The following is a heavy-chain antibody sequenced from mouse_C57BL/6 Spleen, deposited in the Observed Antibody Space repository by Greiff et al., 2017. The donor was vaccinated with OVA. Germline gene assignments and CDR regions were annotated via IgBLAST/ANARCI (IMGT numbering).Heavy chain of an antibody. D-gene: IGHD1-1*01. CDR2: INPNNGGT. V-gene: IGHV1-22*01. Sequence: EVQLQQSGPELVKPGASVKMSCKASGYTFTDYNMHWVKQSHGKSLEWIGYINPNNGGTSYNQKFKGKATLTVNKSSSTAYMELRSLTSEDSAVYYCARDTTVEPSFDYWGQGTTLTVSS. CDR1: GYTFTDYN. J-gene: IGHJ2*01. CDR3: ARDTTVEPSFDY.